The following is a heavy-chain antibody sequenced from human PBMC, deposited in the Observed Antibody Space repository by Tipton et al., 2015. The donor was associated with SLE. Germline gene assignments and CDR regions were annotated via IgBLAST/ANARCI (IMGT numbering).Heavy chain of an antibody. V-gene: IGHV4-30-4*08. D-gene: IGHD3-22*01. J-gene: IGHJ4*02. CDR3: ARHYDSLTPFDY. CDR2: VYYTGTT. Sequence: TLSLTCTVSGGSISTSANYWTWLRQLPGKGLEWIGYVYYTGTTTYNPSLKSRVSISVDTSKNQFSLKLSSVTAADTAVYYCARHYDSLTPFDYWGQGTLVTVSS. CDR1: GGSISTSANY.